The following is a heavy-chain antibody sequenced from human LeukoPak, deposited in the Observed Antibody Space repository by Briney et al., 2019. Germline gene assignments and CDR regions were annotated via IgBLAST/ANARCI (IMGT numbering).Heavy chain of an antibody. CDR2: ISAYNGNT. V-gene: IGHV1-18*01. CDR1: GYTFTSYG. Sequence: ASVNVSFKASGYTFTSYGISWVRQAPGQGLEWMGWISAYNGNTNYAQKLQGRVTMTTDTSTSTAYMELRSLRSDDTAVYYCARGQADFWSGYADYWGQGTLVTVSS. J-gene: IGHJ4*02. D-gene: IGHD3-3*01. CDR3: ARGQADFWSGYADY.